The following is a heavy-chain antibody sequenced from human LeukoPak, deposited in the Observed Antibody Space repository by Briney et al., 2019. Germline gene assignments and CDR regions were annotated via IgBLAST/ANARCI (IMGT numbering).Heavy chain of an antibody. CDR2: INHSGIT. CDR3: ARQTTSGYLDY. Sequence: SETLSLTCSVYGGSLSGYYWSWIRQTPDKGLELIGEINHSGITTYYPSFKSRVTMSVDTSKNQFSLKLSSVTAADRALYYCARQTTSGYLDYWGQGTLVTVS. CDR1: GGSLSGYY. D-gene: IGHD3-22*01. V-gene: IGHV4-34*01. J-gene: IGHJ4*02.